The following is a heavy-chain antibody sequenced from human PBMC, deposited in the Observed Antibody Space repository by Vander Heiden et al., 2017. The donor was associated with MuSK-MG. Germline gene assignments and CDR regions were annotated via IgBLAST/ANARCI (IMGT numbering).Heavy chain of an antibody. CDR3: AKGPPAFRYNWNSYYFDY. V-gene: IGHV3-23*01. Sequence: EVQLLESGGGLVQPGRSLRLSCAASGFTFSSSAMSCVPQAPGKGRGWVAAISGMGGRTYYADSVKGRFTISRDKSKNTLYLQMNSLRAEDTAVYYCAKGPPAFRYNWNSYYFDYWGQGTLVTVSS. CDR2: ISGMGGRT. J-gene: IGHJ4*02. D-gene: IGHD1-7*01. CDR1: GFTFSSSA.